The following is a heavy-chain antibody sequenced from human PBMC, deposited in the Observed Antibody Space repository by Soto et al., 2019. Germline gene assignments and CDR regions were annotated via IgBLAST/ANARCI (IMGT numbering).Heavy chain of an antibody. J-gene: IGHJ6*02. CDR1: GGPISSYY. Sequence: SDPLSHTCTACGGPISSYYWSGIRHPPGQGLEWIGYIYYSGSTNYNPSLKSRVTISVDTSKNQFSLKLSSVTAADTAVYYCARADENYDFWSGPLTSYGMDVWGQGTTVTVS. CDR2: IYYSGST. D-gene: IGHD3-3*01. CDR3: ARADENYDFWSGPLTSYGMDV. V-gene: IGHV4-59*07.